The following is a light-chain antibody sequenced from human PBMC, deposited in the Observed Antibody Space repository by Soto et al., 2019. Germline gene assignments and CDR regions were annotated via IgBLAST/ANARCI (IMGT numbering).Light chain of an antibody. V-gene: IGKV3-20*01. CDR1: QSVGST. CDR3: QQYDSSPIT. Sequence: EIRMTQSPATLSASPGERATLSCRASQSVGSTLAWYQQKPGQAPSLLIYGASRRATGIPDRFSGSGSGTDFTLTISRLEPEDFAVYYCQQYDSSPITFGQGTRLEIK. CDR2: GAS. J-gene: IGKJ5*01.